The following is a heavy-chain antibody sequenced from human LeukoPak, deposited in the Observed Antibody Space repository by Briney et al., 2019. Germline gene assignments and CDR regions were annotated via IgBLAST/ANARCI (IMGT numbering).Heavy chain of an antibody. CDR2: VYTSGGT. V-gene: IGHV4-61*02. CDR3: ARDFRYSGYDL. J-gene: IGHJ4*02. Sequence: SETLSLTCTVSGGSISRGSYYWSWIRQPAGKRLEWIGRVYTSGGTNYNPSLESRVTLSVDTSKNQFSLKLTSVTAADTAVYYCARDFRYSGYDLWGQGTLVTVSS. CDR1: GGSISRGSYY. D-gene: IGHD5-12*01.